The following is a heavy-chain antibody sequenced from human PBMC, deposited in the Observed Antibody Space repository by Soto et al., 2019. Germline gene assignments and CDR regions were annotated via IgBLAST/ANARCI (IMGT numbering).Heavy chain of an antibody. J-gene: IGHJ4*02. V-gene: IGHV3-66*01. CDR2: IYSGGST. D-gene: IGHD2-15*01. CDR3: ARDSGCSGGSCYRPFDY. CDR1: GFTVSSNY. Sequence: GGSLRLSYAASGFTVSSNYMSWVRQAPGKGLEWVSVIYSGGSTYYADSVKGRFTISRDNSKNTLYLQMNSLRAEDTAVYYCARDSGCSGGSCYRPFDYWGQGTLVTVSS.